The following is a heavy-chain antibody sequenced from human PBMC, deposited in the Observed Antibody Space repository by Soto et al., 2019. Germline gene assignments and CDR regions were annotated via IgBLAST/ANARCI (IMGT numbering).Heavy chain of an antibody. D-gene: IGHD4-17*01. J-gene: IGHJ4*02. CDR3: ARYPSGTVTTTDPFDY. Sequence: GGSLRLSCAVSGFTFSSYDMQWVRQAPGKGLEWVAVISYDVSNKYYADSVKGRFTISRDNSKNTLYLQMNSLRAEDTAVYYCARYPSGTVTTTDPFDYWGQGTLVTVSS. CDR1: GFTFSSYD. CDR2: ISYDVSNK. V-gene: IGHV3-30-3*01.